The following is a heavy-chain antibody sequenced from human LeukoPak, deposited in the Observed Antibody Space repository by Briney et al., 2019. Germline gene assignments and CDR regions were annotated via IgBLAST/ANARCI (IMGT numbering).Heavy chain of an antibody. CDR1: GGSISSYF. V-gene: IGHV4-4*07. CDR3: ATDAGAQGRAYDI. CDR2: IYTSGST. J-gene: IGHJ3*02. Sequence: SETLPLTCTVSGGSISSYFWSWIRQPAGKGLDWIGRIYTSGSTNYNPSLKSRVTMSVDTSKNQFTLKLSSVTAADTAVYYCATDAGAQGRAYDIWGQGTMVTVSS.